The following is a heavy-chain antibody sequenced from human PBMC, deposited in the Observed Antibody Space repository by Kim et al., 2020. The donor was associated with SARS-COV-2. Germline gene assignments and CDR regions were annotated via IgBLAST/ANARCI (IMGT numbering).Heavy chain of an antibody. CDR2: ISGSGGST. J-gene: IGHJ4*02. Sequence: GGSLRLSCAASGFTFSSYAMSWVRQAPGKGLEWVSAISGSGGSTYYADSVKGRFTISRDNSKNTLYLQMNSLRAEDTAVYYCAKGGWFVVRTIFGVNGILDYWGQGTLVTVSS. D-gene: IGHD3-3*01. CDR1: GFTFSSYA. CDR3: AKGGWFVVRTIFGVNGILDY. V-gene: IGHV3-23*01.